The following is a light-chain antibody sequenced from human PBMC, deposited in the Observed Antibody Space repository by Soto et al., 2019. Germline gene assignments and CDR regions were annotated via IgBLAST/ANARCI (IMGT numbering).Light chain of an antibody. Sequence: DIRLTQSPSFLSASVGDRVTITCRASQGISSYLAWHQQKPGKAPKLLIYAASTLQSGVPSTFSGSASGTDFTLTISSLQPEDFATYYCHQTYSVPPTFGQGTKVDIK. CDR2: AAS. J-gene: IGKJ1*01. CDR1: QGISSY. CDR3: HQTYSVPPT. V-gene: IGKV1-9*01.